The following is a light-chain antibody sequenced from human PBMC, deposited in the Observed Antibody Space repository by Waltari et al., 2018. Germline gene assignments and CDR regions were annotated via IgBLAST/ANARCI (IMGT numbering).Light chain of an antibody. CDR1: QSISSY. J-gene: IGKJ1*01. V-gene: IGKV1-39*01. CDR2: AAS. Sequence: DIQMTQSPSSLSASVGDRVTITRRQSQSISSYINWYQQKPGKAPKLLTYAASSLQSGVPSRFSGSGSEADFTLTISSLQPEDFATYYCQQSYSTPRTFGQGTKVEIK. CDR3: QQSYSTPRT.